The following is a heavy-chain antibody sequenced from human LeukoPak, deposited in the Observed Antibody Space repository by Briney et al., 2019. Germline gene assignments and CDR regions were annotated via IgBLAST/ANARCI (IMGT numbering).Heavy chain of an antibody. Sequence: PGGSLRLSCAASGFTFSSYEMNWVRQAPGKGLEWIGSTYYSGSTYYNPSLKSRVTISVDTSKNQFSLKLSSVTAADTAVYYCARHSMIVAPFDYWGQGTLVTVSS. V-gene: IGHV4-39*07. CDR1: GFTFSSYE. CDR2: TYYSGST. J-gene: IGHJ4*02. D-gene: IGHD3-22*01. CDR3: ARHSMIVAPFDY.